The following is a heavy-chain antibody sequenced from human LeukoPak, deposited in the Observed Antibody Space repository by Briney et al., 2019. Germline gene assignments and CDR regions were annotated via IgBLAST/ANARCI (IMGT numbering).Heavy chain of an antibody. D-gene: IGHD3-10*01. CDR3: ATSRGSGSYFDAFDI. CDR2: IIPILGIA. Sequence: ASVKVSCKASGYTFTSYGISWVRQAPGQGLEWMGRIIPILGIANYAQKFQGRVTITADKSTSTAYMELSSLRSEDTAVYYCATSRGSGSYFDAFDIWGQGTMVTVSS. J-gene: IGHJ3*02. CDR1: GYTFTSYG. V-gene: IGHV1-69*04.